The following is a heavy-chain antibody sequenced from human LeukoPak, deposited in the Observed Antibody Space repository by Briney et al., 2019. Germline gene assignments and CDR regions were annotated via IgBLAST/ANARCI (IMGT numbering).Heavy chain of an antibody. D-gene: IGHD3-22*01. V-gene: IGHV1-69*06. CDR2: IIPIFGTA. Sequence: SVKVSCKASGGTFSSYAISWVRQAPGQGLEWMGGIIPIFGTANYAQKFQGRVTMTEDTSTDTAYMELSSLRSEDTAVYYCAGAHYDSSGYYYPAFDIWGQGTMVTVSS. CDR3: AGAHYDSSGYYYPAFDI. CDR1: GGTFSSYA. J-gene: IGHJ3*02.